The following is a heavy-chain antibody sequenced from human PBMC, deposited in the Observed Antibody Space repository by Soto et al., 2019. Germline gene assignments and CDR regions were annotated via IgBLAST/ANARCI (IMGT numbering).Heavy chain of an antibody. J-gene: IGHJ1*01. D-gene: IGHD3-22*01. CDR2: IYSGGST. V-gene: IGHV3-53*01. CDR3: ARDRVESGYPEYFQH. Sequence: PGGSMRLSCAASGFNVSSNYMSWVRKATGKGLEWVSVIYSGGSTYYADSVKGRFTISRDNSKNTLYLQMNSLRAEDTAVYYCARDRVESGYPEYFQHWGQGTLVTVSS. CDR1: GFNVSSNY.